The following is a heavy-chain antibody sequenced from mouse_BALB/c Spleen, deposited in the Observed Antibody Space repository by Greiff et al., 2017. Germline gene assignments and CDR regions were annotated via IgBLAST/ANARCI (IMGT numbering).Heavy chain of an antibody. Sequence: EVKLMESGGGLVQPGGSLKLSCAASGFTFSSYTMSWVRQTPEKRLEWVAYISNGGGSTYYPDTVKGRFTISRDNAKNTLYLQMSSLKSEDTAMYYCARQGYYGNLDYWGQGTTLTVSS. CDR1: GFTFSSYT. J-gene: IGHJ2*01. V-gene: IGHV5-12-2*01. CDR2: ISNGGGST. CDR3: ARQGYYGNLDY. D-gene: IGHD2-1*01.